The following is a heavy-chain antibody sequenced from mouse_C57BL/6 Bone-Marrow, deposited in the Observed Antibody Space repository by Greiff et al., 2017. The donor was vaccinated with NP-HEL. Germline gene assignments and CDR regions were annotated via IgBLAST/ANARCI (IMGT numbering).Heavy chain of an antibody. Sequence: EVQLQQSGAELVRPGASVKLFCTASGFNITDDYMHWVKQRPEQGLEWIGWIDPENGDTEYASKFQGKATITADTSSNTAYLQLSSLTSEDTAVYYCTTRDYDGAWFAYWGQGTLVTVSA. CDR2: IDPENGDT. CDR3: TTRDYDGAWFAY. J-gene: IGHJ3*01. D-gene: IGHD2-4*01. V-gene: IGHV14-4*01. CDR1: GFNITDDY.